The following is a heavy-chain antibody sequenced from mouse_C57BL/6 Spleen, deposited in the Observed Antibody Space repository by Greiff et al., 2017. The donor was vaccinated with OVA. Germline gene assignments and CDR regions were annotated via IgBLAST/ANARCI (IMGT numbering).Heavy chain of an antibody. J-gene: IGHJ1*03. D-gene: IGHD2-5*01. CDR2: IRNKANNHAT. CDR1: GFTFSDAW. Sequence: EVKLQESGGGLVQPGGSMKLSCAASGFTFSDAWMDWVRQSPEKGLEWVAEIRNKANNHATYYAESVKGRFTISRDDSKSSVYLQMNSLRAEDTGIYYCTRAYYSNHWYFDVWGTGTTVTVSS. CDR3: TRAYYSNHWYFDV. V-gene: IGHV6-6*01.